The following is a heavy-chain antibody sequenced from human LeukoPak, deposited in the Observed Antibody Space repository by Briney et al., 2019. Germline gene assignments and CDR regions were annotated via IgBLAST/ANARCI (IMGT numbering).Heavy chain of an antibody. CDR3: VREVRGSRSFDY. CDR1: GFTLSDHY. V-gene: IGHV3-72*01. Sequence: GGSLRLSCAASGFTLSDHYMDWVRQAPGKGLEWVGRTRNKANSYTTEYAASVKGRFTISRADSKNSLYLQMNSLKTEDTAVYYCVREVRGSRSFDYWGQGTLVTVSS. CDR2: TRNKANSYTT. D-gene: IGHD3-16*01. J-gene: IGHJ4*02.